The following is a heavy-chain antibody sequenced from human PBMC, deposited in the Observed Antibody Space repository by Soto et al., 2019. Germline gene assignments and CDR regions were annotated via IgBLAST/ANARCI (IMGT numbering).Heavy chain of an antibody. CDR3: AKDQDYYDSSGRFDY. CDR2: ISGSGGST. Sequence: PGGSLRLSCAASGFTFSSYAMSWVRQAPGKGLEWVSAISGSGGSTYYADSVKGRFTVSRDNSKNTLYLQMNSLRAEDTAVYYCAKDQDYYDSSGRFDYWGQGTLVTVSS. CDR1: GFTFSSYA. J-gene: IGHJ4*02. D-gene: IGHD3-22*01. V-gene: IGHV3-23*01.